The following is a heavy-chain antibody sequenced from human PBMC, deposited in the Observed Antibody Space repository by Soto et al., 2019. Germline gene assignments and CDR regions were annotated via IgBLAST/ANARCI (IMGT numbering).Heavy chain of an antibody. J-gene: IGHJ4*02. CDR1: GSTFSSYA. V-gene: IGHV1-69*13. D-gene: IGHD1-1*01. Sequence: SVKPSCKASGSTFSSYAISWVRQAPGQELEWMGGIIPIFGTANYAQKFQGRVTITADEPTSTAYMEVTSRRSEDTAVYYCSGDRDDTHDFWSQGSLVT. CDR3: SGDRDDTHDF. CDR2: IIPIFGTA.